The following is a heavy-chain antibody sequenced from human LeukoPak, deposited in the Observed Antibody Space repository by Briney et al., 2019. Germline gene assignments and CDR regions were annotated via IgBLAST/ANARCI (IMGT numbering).Heavy chain of an antibody. CDR3: ARRVLRRGYSGYGGLDY. CDR1: GGTFSSYA. V-gene: IGHV1-69*13. CDR2: IIPIFGTA. Sequence: GASVKVSCKASGGTFSSYAISWVRQAPGQGLEWMGGIIPIFGTANYVQKFQGRVTITADESTSTAYMELSSLRSEDTAVYYCARRVLRRGYSGYGGLDYWGQGTLVTVSS. D-gene: IGHD5-12*01. J-gene: IGHJ4*02.